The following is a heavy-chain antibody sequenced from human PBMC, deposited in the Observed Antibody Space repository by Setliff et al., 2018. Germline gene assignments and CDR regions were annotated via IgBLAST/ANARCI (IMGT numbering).Heavy chain of an antibody. CDR1: GYTFATYG. Sequence: PGASVKVSCKASGYTFATYGISWVRQAPGQGLEWMGWISPYNSNTNYAQNFQGRVTMTTDTSTSTAYMELRSLRSDDTAMYYCARDLSTTVMTRSWYYFDYWGQGTLVTVSS. J-gene: IGHJ4*02. V-gene: IGHV1-18*01. CDR2: ISPYNSNT. D-gene: IGHD4-17*01. CDR3: ARDLSTTVMTRSWYYFDY.